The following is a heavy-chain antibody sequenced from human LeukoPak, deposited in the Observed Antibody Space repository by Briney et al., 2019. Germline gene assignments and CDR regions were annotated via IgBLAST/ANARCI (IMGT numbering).Heavy chain of an antibody. D-gene: IGHD3-3*01. CDR2: IYSGGST. CDR3: ARVIRGLSSGYPYFFDY. CDR1: GFTVSSNY. V-gene: IGHV3-66*01. J-gene: IGHJ4*02. Sequence: GGSLRLSCAASGFTVSSNYMSWVRQAPGKGLEWVSVIYSGGSTYYADSVKGRFTISRDNSKNTLYLQMNSLRAADTAVYYCARVIRGLSSGYPYFFDYCGQGTLVTVSS.